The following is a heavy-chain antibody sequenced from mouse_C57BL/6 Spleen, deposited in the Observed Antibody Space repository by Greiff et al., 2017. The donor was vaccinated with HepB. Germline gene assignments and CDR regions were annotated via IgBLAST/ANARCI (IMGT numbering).Heavy chain of an antibody. CDR3: AREDDYDRYYYDY. CDR1: GFTFTSYW. CDR2: IYPGSGST. D-gene: IGHD2-4*01. Sequence: QVQLQQPGAELVKPGASVKLSCKASGFTFTSYWITWVKQRPGQGLEWIGDIYPGSGSTNYNENFKSKATLTVDTSSSTADMQLSSLTSEDAAVYYCAREDDYDRYYYDYWGQGTTLTVAS. J-gene: IGHJ2*01. V-gene: IGHV1-55*01.